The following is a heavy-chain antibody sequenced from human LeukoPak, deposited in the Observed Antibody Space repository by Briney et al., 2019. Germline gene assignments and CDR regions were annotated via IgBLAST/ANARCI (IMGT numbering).Heavy chain of an antibody. Sequence: GGSLRLSCAASGFTFSSYSMNWVRQAPGKGLEWVSSISSSSSYIYYADSVKGRFTISRDNAKNSLYLQMNSLRAEDTAVYHCARALAADNWFDPWGQGTLVTVSS. CDR3: ARALAADNWFDP. J-gene: IGHJ5*02. CDR2: ISSSSSYI. V-gene: IGHV3-21*01. D-gene: IGHD6-13*01. CDR1: GFTFSSYS.